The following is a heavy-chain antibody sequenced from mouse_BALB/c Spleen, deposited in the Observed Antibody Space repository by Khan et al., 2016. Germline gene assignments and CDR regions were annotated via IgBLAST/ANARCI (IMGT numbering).Heavy chain of an antibody. D-gene: IGHD1-1*01. V-gene: IGHV4-1*02. CDR2: INPASSTI. CDR3: ARAGYYGYLAY. Sequence: EVKLLESGGDLVQPGGSLKLSCAASGFDFSRYWMSWVRQAPGKGLEWIGEINPASSTINYTPSLKDKFIISRDNAKNTLYLQMSKVRSEDTALYYCARAGYYGYLAYWGQGTLVTVSA. CDR1: GFDFSRYW. J-gene: IGHJ3*01.